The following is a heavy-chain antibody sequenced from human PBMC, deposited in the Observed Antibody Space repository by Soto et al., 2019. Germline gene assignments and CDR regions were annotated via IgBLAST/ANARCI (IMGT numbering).Heavy chain of an antibody. V-gene: IGHV4-31*03. Sequence: PSETLSLTCTVSGGSIISSGYFWSWIRQHPGKGLEWIGYIYDSGSTYYNPSLKSRVSLSVDTSKNQFSLNLTSVTAADTAMYYCARSSRSYFDYWGQGTRVTVSS. CDR1: GGSIISSGYF. CDR2: IYDSGST. J-gene: IGHJ4*02. CDR3: ARSSRSYFDY.